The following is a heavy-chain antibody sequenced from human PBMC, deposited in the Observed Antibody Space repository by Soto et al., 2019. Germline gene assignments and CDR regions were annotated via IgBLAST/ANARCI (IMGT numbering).Heavy chain of an antibody. Sequence: SETLSLTCTVSGGSISSYYWSWIRQPPGKGLEWIGYIYYSGSTNYNPSLKSRVTISVDTSKNQFSLKLSSVTAADTAVYYCARVGGNGDYYFDYWGQGTLVTVS. V-gene: IGHV4-59*01. D-gene: IGHD4-17*01. CDR2: IYYSGST. J-gene: IGHJ4*02. CDR1: GGSISSYY. CDR3: ARVGGNGDYYFDY.